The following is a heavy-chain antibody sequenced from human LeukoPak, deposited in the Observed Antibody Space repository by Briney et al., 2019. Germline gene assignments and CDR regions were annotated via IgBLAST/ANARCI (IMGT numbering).Heavy chain of an antibody. CDR3: ARGIRWASDY. J-gene: IGHJ4*02. D-gene: IGHD4-23*01. CDR2: ITSNGGTT. CDR1: GFTFSRYG. V-gene: IGHV3-64*01. Sequence: GGSLRLSCAASGFTFSRYGMVWVRQAPGKGLGYVSGITSNGGTTYYGNSVKSRFTISRDNSKDTLYLQMGSLRTEDMAVYYCARGIRWASDYWGQGTLVTVAS.